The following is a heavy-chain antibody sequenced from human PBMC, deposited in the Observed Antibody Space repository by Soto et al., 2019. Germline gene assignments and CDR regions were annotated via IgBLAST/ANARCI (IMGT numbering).Heavy chain of an antibody. D-gene: IGHD5-12*01. CDR1: GFTFSSYA. Sequence: GGSLRLSCAASGFTFSSYAVSWVRQAPGEGREWVSAISGNGGSTYYADSVKGRFTISRDSSKNTLYLQMNSLRAEDTAVYYCAKDLRWLQFDYWGQGTLVTVSS. CDR3: AKDLRWLQFDY. J-gene: IGHJ4*02. V-gene: IGHV3-23*01. CDR2: ISGNGGST.